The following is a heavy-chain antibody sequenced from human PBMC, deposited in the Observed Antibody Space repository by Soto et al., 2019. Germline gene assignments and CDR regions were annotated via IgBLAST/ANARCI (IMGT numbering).Heavy chain of an antibody. CDR2: ISAYNGNT. CDR1: GYTFTSYG. V-gene: IGHV1-18*01. Sequence: GASVKVSCKASGYTFTSYGISWVRQAPGQGLEWMGWISAYNGNTNYAQKLQGRVTMTTDTSTSTAYMELRSLRSDDTAVYYCANSPVVVPAAKQYFDYWGQGTLVTVSS. D-gene: IGHD2-2*01. J-gene: IGHJ4*02. CDR3: ANSPVVVPAAKQYFDY.